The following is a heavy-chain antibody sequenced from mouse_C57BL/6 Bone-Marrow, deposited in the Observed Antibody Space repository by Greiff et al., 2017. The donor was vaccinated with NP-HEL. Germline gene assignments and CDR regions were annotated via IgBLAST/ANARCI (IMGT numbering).Heavy chain of an antibody. J-gene: IGHJ1*03. D-gene: IGHD2-1*01. CDR3: AKKLDYYGRDWYFDV. CDR2: IWRGGST. V-gene: IGHV2-5*01. Sequence: QVQLKESGPGLVQPSQSLSITCTVSGFSLTSYGVHWVRQSPGKGLEWLGVIWRGGSTDYNAAFMSRLSITKDKSKSQVFFKMNSLQADDTAIYDCAKKLDYYGRDWYFDVWGTGTTVTVSS. CDR1: GFSLTSYG.